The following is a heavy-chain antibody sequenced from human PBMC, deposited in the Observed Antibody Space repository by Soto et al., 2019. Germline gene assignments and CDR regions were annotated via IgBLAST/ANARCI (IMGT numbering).Heavy chain of an antibody. D-gene: IGHD3-10*01. Sequence: QVRLQESGPGLVKPSETLSLTCTVSGGSISDYYWNWIRQSPGKGLEWIGYIYYSGSTNYNPSLKSRVTXXVXTXMNQFSLKLSSVTAADTAVYYCARLDEGEEFDAFDIWGQGTMVTVSS. CDR1: GGSISDYY. V-gene: IGHV4-59*01. CDR3: ARLDEGEEFDAFDI. CDR2: IYYSGST. J-gene: IGHJ3*02.